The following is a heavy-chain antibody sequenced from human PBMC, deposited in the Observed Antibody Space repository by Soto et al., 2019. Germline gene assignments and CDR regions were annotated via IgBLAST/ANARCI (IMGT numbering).Heavy chain of an antibody. CDR3: ARVTPGNNLYYFSGLDF. V-gene: IGHV3-30-3*01. J-gene: IGHJ6*02. CDR2: ISYEGSNT. Sequence: LRLSCAASGFTFDTYGIHWVRQAPGKGLQWVALISYEGSNTYYADSVRGRFTISRDNSKNTLYLQMNTLRPEDTGVYYCARVTPGNNLYYFSGLDFWGQGTSVTVSS. CDR1: GFTFDTYG. D-gene: IGHD1-1*01.